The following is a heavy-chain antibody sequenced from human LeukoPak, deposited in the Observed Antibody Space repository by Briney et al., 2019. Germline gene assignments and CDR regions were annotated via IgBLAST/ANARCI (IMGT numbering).Heavy chain of an antibody. J-gene: IGHJ4*02. V-gene: IGHV1-2*02. CDR3: ARELSIALVGATNSFDY. D-gene: IGHD1-26*01. Sequence: GASVKVSCKASGYTFTGYYMHWVRQAPGQGLEWMGWINPNSGGTNYAQKFQGRVTMTRDTSISTAYMALSRLRSDDTAVYYCARELSIALVGATNSFDYWGQGTLVTVSS. CDR1: GYTFTGYY. CDR2: INPNSGGT.